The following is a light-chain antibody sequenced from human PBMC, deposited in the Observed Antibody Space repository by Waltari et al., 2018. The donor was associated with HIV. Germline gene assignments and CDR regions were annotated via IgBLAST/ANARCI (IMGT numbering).Light chain of an antibody. J-gene: IGKJ4*01. CDR1: QGIRSD. V-gene: IGKV1-17*01. Sequence: DIQMTQSPSSLSASVGDRVTLTCRASQGIRSDLGWYQQKPGKAPKRLLFAASSLQSGVPSRFSGSGSGTEFTLTISSLQPEDFATYCCLQHNSYPLTFGGGTKVEIK. CDR3: LQHNSYPLT. CDR2: AAS.